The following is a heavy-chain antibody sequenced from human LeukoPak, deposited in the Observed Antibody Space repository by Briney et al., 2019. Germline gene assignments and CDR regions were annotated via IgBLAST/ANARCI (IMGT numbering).Heavy chain of an antibody. V-gene: IGHV4-30-4*08. D-gene: IGHD3-3*01. CDR2: IYYSGST. CDR1: GGSISSGDYY. J-gene: IGHJ3*02. CDR3: ARLRFLEWSAGAFDI. Sequence: SETLSLTCTVSGGSISSGDYYWSWIRQPPGKGLEWIGYIYYSGSTYYNPSLKSRVTISVDTSKNQFSLKLSSVTAADTAVYYCARLRFLEWSAGAFDIWGQGTMVTVSS.